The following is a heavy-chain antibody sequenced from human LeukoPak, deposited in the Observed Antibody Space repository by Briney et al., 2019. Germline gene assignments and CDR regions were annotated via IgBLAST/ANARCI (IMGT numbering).Heavy chain of an antibody. D-gene: IGHD5-24*01. Sequence: PSETLSLTCTVSGYSISSGYYWGWIRQPPGKGLEWIGSIYYSGSTYYNPSLKSRVTISVDTSKNQFSLKLSSVTAADTAVYYCAREIRRDGYNSFDYWGQGTLVTVSS. V-gene: IGHV4-38-2*02. CDR1: GYSISSGYY. J-gene: IGHJ4*02. CDR3: AREIRRDGYNSFDY. CDR2: IYYSGST.